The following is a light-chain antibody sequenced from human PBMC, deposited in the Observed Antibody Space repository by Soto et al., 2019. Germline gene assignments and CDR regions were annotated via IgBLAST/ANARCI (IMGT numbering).Light chain of an antibody. Sequence: EIVLTQSPGTLSLPPGERATLSCRASQSVRSRYLAWYQQKFGQAPRLLIYGASSRATGIPDRFSGSGSGTDFTLTISRLEPEDVAVYYCQQYGSSSWTFGQGTKVDIK. CDR1: QSVRSRY. J-gene: IGKJ1*01. V-gene: IGKV3-20*01. CDR3: QQYGSSSWT. CDR2: GAS.